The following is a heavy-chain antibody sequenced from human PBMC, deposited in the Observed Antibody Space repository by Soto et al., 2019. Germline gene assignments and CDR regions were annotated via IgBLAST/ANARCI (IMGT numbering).Heavy chain of an antibody. CDR3: ARETSAPGTFREDASDI. D-gene: IGHD6-13*01. V-gene: IGHV1-69*12. J-gene: IGHJ3*02. Sequence: QVQLVQSGAEVKKPGSSVKVACKVSGDTFSNYDINWVRQAPGQGLEWMGAIVPIFRTANYAQKFQGRVTITADEFTSTAYMELSGLRSDDTATDYCARETSAPGTFREDASDIWGQGTLVTVSS. CDR1: GDTFSNYD. CDR2: IVPIFRTA.